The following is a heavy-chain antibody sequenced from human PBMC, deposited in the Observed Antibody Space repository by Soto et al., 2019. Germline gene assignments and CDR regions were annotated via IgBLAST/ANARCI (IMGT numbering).Heavy chain of an antibody. CDR2: IHNDGSST. Sequence: EVQLVESGGGLVQPGGSLRLSCAASGITLSSYWMYWVRQAPGKGLVWVSRIHNDGSSTSYADSVKGRFTISRDNTKNTLHLEMNGLRVEDXXVXXXXXXXXXXXXXDYXGQGTLVTVSS. V-gene: IGHV3-74*01. CDR1: GITLSSYW. CDR3: XXXXXXXXXXDY. J-gene: IGHJ4*02.